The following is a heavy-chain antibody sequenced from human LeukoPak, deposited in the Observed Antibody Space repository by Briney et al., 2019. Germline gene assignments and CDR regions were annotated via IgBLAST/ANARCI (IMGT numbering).Heavy chain of an antibody. Sequence: SETLSLTCTVSGGSISSYYWSWIRQPPGKGLEWIGYIYYSGSTNYNPSLKSRVTTSVDTSKNQFSLKLSFVSAADTAVYYCARDRGAAAGTLWDWYFDLWGRGTLVTVSS. CDR2: IYYSGST. V-gene: IGHV4-59*01. CDR3: ARDRGAAAGTLWDWYFDL. J-gene: IGHJ2*01. CDR1: GGSISSYY. D-gene: IGHD6-13*01.